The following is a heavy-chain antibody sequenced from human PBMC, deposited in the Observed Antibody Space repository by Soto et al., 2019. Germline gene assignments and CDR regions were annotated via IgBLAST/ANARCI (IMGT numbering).Heavy chain of an antibody. CDR2: INHSENT. CDR1: GYSISSGYY. Sequence: PSETLSLTCGVSGYSISSGYYGAWMRQSPGKGLEWIGSINHSENTYYNPSLKSRVTILVDTSKNQFSLKLSSVTAADTAVYYCGRSGDDYGSYIDYWGQGTLVTVSS. D-gene: IGHD4-17*01. V-gene: IGHV4-38-2*01. CDR3: GRSGDDYGSYIDY. J-gene: IGHJ4*02.